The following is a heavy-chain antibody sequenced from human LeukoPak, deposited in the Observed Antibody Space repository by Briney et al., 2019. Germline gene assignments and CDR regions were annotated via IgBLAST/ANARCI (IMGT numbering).Heavy chain of an antibody. V-gene: IGHV1-2*02. CDR1: GYTFTSYG. D-gene: IGHD2-2*01. CDR2: INPNSGGT. Sequence: ASVKVSCKASGYTFTSYGISWVRQAPGQGLEWMGWINPNSGGTDYAQNFQGRVTMSRDTSISTAYMELSSLTSDDTAVYYCARDFRVEVRTTYFWAHWGQGTLVTVSS. CDR3: ARDFRVEVRTTYFWAH. J-gene: IGHJ4*02.